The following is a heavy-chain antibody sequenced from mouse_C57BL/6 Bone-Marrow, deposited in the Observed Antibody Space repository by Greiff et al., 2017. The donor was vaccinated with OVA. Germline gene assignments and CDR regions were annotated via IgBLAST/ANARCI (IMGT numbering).Heavy chain of an antibody. CDR2: INPGSGGT. J-gene: IGHJ1*03. Sequence: QVQLQQSGAELVRPGTSVKVSCKASGYAFTNYLIEWVKQRPGQGLEWIGVINPGSGGTNYNEKFKGKATLTADKSSSTAYMQLSNLTSEDSAVYFCARSRGIDYDVWGTGTTVTVSS. V-gene: IGHV1-54*01. D-gene: IGHD2-4*01. CDR3: ARSRGIDYDV. CDR1: GYAFTNYL.